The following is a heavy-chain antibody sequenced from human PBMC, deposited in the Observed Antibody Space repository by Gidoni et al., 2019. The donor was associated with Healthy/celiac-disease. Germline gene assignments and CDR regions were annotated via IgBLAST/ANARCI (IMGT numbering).Heavy chain of an antibody. CDR3: ATLPHYYDSSGYLDY. V-gene: IGHV3-23*04. CDR2: ISGSGGST. CDR1: GFPFSSYA. Sequence: EVQLVESGGGLVQPWGSLRLSCAASGFPFSSYAMSWVRQAPGKGLEWVSAISGSGGSTYYADSVKGRFTISRDNSKNTLYLQMNSLRAEDTAVYYCATLPHYYDSSGYLDYWGQGTLVTVSS. D-gene: IGHD3-22*01. J-gene: IGHJ4*02.